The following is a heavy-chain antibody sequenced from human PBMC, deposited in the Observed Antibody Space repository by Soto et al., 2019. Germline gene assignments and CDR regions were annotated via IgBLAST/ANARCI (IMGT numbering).Heavy chain of an antibody. CDR1: GGTFSSYP. CDR3: ARVLGVDGYDSDYFDY. Sequence: QFQLVQSGAEVKKPGSSVKFSCKASGGTFSSYPISWVRQAPGQGLEWMGWIIPILGIANYAQKFQGRVTITADKSTSTAYMELSSLRSEDTAVYYCARVLGVDGYDSDYFDYWGQGTLVTVSS. J-gene: IGHJ4*02. V-gene: IGHV1-69*02. CDR2: IIPILGIA. D-gene: IGHD5-12*01.